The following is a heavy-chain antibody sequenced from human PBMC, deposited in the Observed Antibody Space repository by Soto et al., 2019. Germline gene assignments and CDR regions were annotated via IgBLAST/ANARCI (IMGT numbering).Heavy chain of an antibody. CDR1: GYTFTSYD. J-gene: IGHJ3*02. D-gene: IGHD6-19*01. CDR3: ATLPPGTAVAGLQDI. CDR2: MNPNSGNT. Sequence: ASVKVSCKASGYTFTSYDINWVRQATGQGLEWMGWMNPNSGNTGYAQKFQGRVTMTRDTSINTAYMELSSLRSEDTAVYYCATLPPGTAVAGLQDIWGQGTMVTVSS. V-gene: IGHV1-8*01.